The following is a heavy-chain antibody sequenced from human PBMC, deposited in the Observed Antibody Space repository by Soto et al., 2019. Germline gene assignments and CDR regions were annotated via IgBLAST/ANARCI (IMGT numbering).Heavy chain of an antibody. CDR1: GGSLSDYY. Sequence: QVQLQQWGAGLLKPSETLSLTCGVYGGSLSDYYWSWIRQPPEKGLEWIGEINHSGSTNYNPSLKSRFTISVDTSNNQLSLKLSSVTAADTAVYYCAALDCSSTSCYGGDWFDPWGQGTLVTVSS. J-gene: IGHJ5*02. CDR3: AALDCSSTSCYGGDWFDP. CDR2: INHSGST. V-gene: IGHV4-34*01. D-gene: IGHD2-2*01.